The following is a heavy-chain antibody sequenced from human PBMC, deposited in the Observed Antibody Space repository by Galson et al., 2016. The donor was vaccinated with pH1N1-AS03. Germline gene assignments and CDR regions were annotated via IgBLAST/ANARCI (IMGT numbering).Heavy chain of an antibody. CDR3: TRPRSCSLDCYTEH. J-gene: IGHJ4*02. CDR1: GFTISGSA. D-gene: IGHD2-2*02. Sequence: SLRLSCAASGFTISGSAMHWVRQVPGKGLEWVGRMRSKLANDATVYSESVKGRFTISRDDSKNTAYPQMNSLKTEDTAVYYCTRPRSCSLDCYTEHWGQGTLVTVSS. V-gene: IGHV3-73*01. CDR2: MRSKLANDAT.